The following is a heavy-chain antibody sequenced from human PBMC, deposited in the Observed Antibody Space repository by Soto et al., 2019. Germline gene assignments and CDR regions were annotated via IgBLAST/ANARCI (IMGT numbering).Heavy chain of an antibody. V-gene: IGHV1-18*01. J-gene: IGHJ4*02. CDR3: ARDTSHYFDH. CDR1: GYTFITYG. CDR2: ITPYNGKT. Sequence: VKVSCKASGYTFITYGVTWVRQAPGQGLEWMGWITPYNGKTHYAQKFQDRVTMTTDTAATTAYMELRSLTSDDSAMYFCARDTSHYFDHWGQGILVTV. D-gene: IGHD2-2*01.